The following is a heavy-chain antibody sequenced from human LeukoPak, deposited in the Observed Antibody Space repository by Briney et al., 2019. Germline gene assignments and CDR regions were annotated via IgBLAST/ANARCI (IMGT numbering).Heavy chain of an antibody. J-gene: IGHJ4*01. D-gene: IGHD2-21*02. CDR1: GFTFSSYT. Sequence: GGSLRLSCAASGFTFSSYTMNWVRQAPGKGLEWVSSIAGSSGHISYADSVKGRFTISRDNAKKSLYLQMTSLTAEDTAVYYCARDRGAYCGGDCYLGFDYWGRGTLVTVSS. CDR2: IAGSSGHI. CDR3: ARDRGAYCGGDCYLGFDY. V-gene: IGHV3-21*01.